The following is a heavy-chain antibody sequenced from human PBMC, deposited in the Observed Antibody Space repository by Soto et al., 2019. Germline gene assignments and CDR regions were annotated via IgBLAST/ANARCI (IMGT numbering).Heavy chain of an antibody. CDR2: ISSSSSYT. CDR3: ARYSGWYSYNWFDP. CDR1: GFTFSDYY. V-gene: IGHV3-11*03. D-gene: IGHD6-19*01. J-gene: IGHJ5*02. Sequence: GGSLRLSCAASGFTFSDYYMSWIRQAPGKGLEWVSYISSSSSYTNYADSVKGRFTISRDNAKNSLYLQMNSLRAEDTAMYYCARYSGWYSYNWFDPWGQGTLVTVSS.